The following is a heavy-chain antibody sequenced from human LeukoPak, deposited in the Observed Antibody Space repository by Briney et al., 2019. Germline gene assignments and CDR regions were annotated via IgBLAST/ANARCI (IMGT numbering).Heavy chain of an antibody. J-gene: IGHJ4*02. CDR2: IIPIFGTA. CDR3: ARGSSPYGDYGRSFDY. V-gene: IGHV1-69*06. Sequence: ASVKVSCKACVGTFSSYAISWVRQASGQGLEWMGGIIPIFGTANYAQKFEGRVTITADKSTSTAYMELSSLRSEDAAVYYCARGSSPYGDYGRSFDYWGQGTLVTVSS. D-gene: IGHD4-17*01. CDR1: VGTFSSYA.